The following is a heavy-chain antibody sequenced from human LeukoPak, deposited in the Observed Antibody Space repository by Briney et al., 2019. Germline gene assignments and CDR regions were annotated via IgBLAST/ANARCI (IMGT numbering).Heavy chain of an antibody. V-gene: IGHV3-9*01. CDR3: AKATRRETMIVLHDY. CDR2: ISWNSGNI. Sequence: GRSLRLSCAASGFTFNDYAMHWVRQVPGKGLEWVSGISWNSGNIGYADSVKGRFTISRDNAKNSLYLQMNSLRAEDTAVYYCAKATRRETMIVLHDYWGQGTLVTVSS. J-gene: IGHJ4*02. D-gene: IGHD3-22*01. CDR1: GFTFNDYA.